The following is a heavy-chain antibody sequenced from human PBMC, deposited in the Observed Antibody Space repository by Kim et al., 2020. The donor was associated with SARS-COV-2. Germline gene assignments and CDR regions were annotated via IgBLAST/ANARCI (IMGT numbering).Heavy chain of an antibody. D-gene: IGHD1-1*01. Sequence: SETLSLTCTVSGGSISSYYWSWIRQPPGKGLEWIGYIYYSGSTNYNPSLKSRVTISVDTSKNQFSLKLSSVTAADTAVYYCARLTTGTFNWFDPWGQGTL. V-gene: IGHV4-59*08. J-gene: IGHJ5*02. CDR1: GGSISSYY. CDR2: IYYSGST. CDR3: ARLTTGTFNWFDP.